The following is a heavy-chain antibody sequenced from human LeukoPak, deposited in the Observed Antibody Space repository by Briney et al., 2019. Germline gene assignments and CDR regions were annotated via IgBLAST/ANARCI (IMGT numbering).Heavy chain of an antibody. V-gene: IGHV3-7*01. CDR2: MKQDGGEK. CDR3: ARDIAVAGTRFDY. CDR1: GFTFSTYW. J-gene: IGHJ4*02. D-gene: IGHD6-19*01. Sequence: GGSLRLSCAASGFTFSTYWMSWVRQAPGKGLEWVANMKQDGGEKFYVDSVKGRFTISRDNAKNSLYLQMNSLRAKDTAVYYCARDIAVAGTRFDYWGQGTLVTVSS.